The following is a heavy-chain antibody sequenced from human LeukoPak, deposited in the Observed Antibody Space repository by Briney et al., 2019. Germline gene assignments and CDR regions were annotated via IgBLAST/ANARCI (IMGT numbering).Heavy chain of an antibody. D-gene: IGHD6-19*01. CDR3: ASFERRGYSSGWSNFDY. J-gene: IGHJ4*02. V-gene: IGHV1-18*01. Sequence: ASVKVSCKASGYTFTSYGISWVRQAPGQGLEWMGWISAYNGNTNYAQKLQGRVTMTTDTSTSTAYMELRSLRSDDTAVYYCASFERRGYSSGWSNFDYWGQGTLVTVSS. CDR2: ISAYNGNT. CDR1: GYTFTSYG.